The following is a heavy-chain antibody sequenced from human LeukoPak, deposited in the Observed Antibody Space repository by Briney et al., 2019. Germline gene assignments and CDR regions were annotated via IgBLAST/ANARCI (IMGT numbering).Heavy chain of an antibody. CDR1: GFTFSSYG. CDR2: IRFDGSDK. CDR3: AKDPVLGGATPDAFDI. D-gene: IGHD1-26*01. V-gene: IGHV3-30*02. J-gene: IGHJ3*02. Sequence: GGSLRLSCAASGFTFSSYGMHWVRQAPGKGLEWVAFIRFDGSDKNYADSVKGRFTISRDNSKNTLFLQMNRLRGEDTAVYSCAKDPVLGGATPDAFDIRGQGTMVTVSS.